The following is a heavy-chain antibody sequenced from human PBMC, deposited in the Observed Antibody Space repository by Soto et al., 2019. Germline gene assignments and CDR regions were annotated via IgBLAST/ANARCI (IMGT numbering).Heavy chain of an antibody. D-gene: IGHD3-22*01. Sequence: ASVRISCTAAGYTFNSYVCFWSRQHTEQGREWMGWISAYNGNTNDAQKLQGRVTMTTDTSTSTAYMELRSLRSDDTAVYYCARGETYYYDSSGHYYFDYWGQGTLVTVSS. CDR1: GYTFNSYV. CDR3: ARGETYYYDSSGHYYFDY. V-gene: IGHV1-18*01. J-gene: IGHJ4*02. CDR2: ISAYNGNT.